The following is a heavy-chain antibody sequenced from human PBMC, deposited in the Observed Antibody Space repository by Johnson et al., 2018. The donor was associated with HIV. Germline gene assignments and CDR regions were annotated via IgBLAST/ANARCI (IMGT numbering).Heavy chain of an antibody. V-gene: IGHV3-23*04. D-gene: IGHD3-22*01. Sequence: VQLVESGGVLVQPGGSLRLSYAASGFTFSSYAMSWVRQGPGKVLEWVSGISGSGGSRNYADSVKGRFTISRDNSKNTLYLQMNSLRAEDTAVYYCAKGTYYYDSSGYNDAFVMWGQGTMVTVSS. CDR3: AKGTYYYDSSGYNDAFVM. J-gene: IGHJ3*02. CDR2: ISGSGGSR. CDR1: GFTFSSYA.